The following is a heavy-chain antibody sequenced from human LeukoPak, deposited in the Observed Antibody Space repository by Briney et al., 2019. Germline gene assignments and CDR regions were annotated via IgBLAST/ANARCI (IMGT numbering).Heavy chain of an antibody. CDR3: ARDPQYYYDSKPDY. V-gene: IGHV1-69*05. CDR1: GGTFSSYA. Sequence: SVKVSCKASGGTFSSYAISWVRQAPGQGLEWMGRIIPIFGTANYAQKLQGRVTMTTDTSTSTAYMELRSLRSDDTAVYYCARDPQYYYDSKPDYWGQGTLVTVSS. D-gene: IGHD3-22*01. CDR2: IIPIFGTA. J-gene: IGHJ4*02.